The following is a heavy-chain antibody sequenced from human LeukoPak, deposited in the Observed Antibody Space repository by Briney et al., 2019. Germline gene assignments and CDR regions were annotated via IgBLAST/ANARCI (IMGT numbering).Heavy chain of an antibody. Sequence: GGSLRLSCAASGFTFSSYSMNWVHQAPGKGLEWVASISSSSSYIYYADSVKGRFTISRDNAKNSLYLQMNSLRAEDTAVYYCASGLGSGWYFDYWGQGTLVTVSS. CDR1: GFTFSSYS. J-gene: IGHJ4*02. D-gene: IGHD6-19*01. CDR2: ISSSSSYI. CDR3: ASGLGSGWYFDY. V-gene: IGHV3-21*01.